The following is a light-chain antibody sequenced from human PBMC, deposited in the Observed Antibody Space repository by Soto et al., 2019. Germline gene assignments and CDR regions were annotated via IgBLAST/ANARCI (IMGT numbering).Light chain of an antibody. Sequence: ETLMTQSPATLSVSPGERATLSCRASQSIGESLAWYQQKPRQAPRLLLYSASTRATGIPARFSCSGSGTEFTLTISSLQSEDFAVYFCHQYDIWSLWTFGQGTKVEIK. J-gene: IGKJ1*01. CDR3: HQYDIWSLWT. V-gene: IGKV3D-15*01. CDR2: SAS. CDR1: QSIGES.